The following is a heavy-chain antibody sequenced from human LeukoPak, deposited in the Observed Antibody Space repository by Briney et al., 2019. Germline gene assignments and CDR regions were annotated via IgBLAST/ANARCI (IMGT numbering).Heavy chain of an antibody. J-gene: IGHJ3*02. CDR3: ASDYSSTSRYSSGLDAFDI. CDR2: IIPIFGTA. Sequence: GASVKVSCKASGYTFTSYGISWVRQAPGQGLEWMGRIIPIFGTANYAQKFQGRVTITTDESTSTAYMELSSLRSEDTAVYYCASDYSSTSRYSSGLDAFDIWGQGTMVTVSS. V-gene: IGHV1-69*05. CDR1: GYTFTSYG. D-gene: IGHD6-19*01.